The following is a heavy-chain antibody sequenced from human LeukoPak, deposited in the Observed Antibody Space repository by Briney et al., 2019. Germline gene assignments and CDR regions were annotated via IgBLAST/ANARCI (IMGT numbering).Heavy chain of an antibody. J-gene: IGHJ6*03. Sequence: ASVKVSCKASGYTFTSYGISWVRQAPGQGLEWMGWISAYNGNTNYAQKLQGRVTMTTDTSTSTAYMELRSLGSDDTAVYYCARDPRVYSRSSGLDYMDVWGKGTTVTVSS. V-gene: IGHV1-18*01. CDR3: ARDPRVYSRSSGLDYMDV. CDR1: GYTFTSYG. CDR2: ISAYNGNT. D-gene: IGHD6-6*01.